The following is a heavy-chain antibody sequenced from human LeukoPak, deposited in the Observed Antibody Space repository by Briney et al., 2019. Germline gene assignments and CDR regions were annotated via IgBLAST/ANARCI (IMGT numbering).Heavy chain of an antibody. D-gene: IGHD6-13*01. CDR3: XRGYLEYYGMDV. CDR1: GFSLSTSGVG. J-gene: IGHJ6*02. V-gene: IGHV2-5*01. CDR2: IYWNDDK. Sequence: SGPTLVNPTQTLTLTCTFSGFSLSTSGVGVGWTRQPPGKALEWLALIYWNDDKRCSPSLKSRLTITKDTSKNQVVLTMTNMXXXXXXXXXXXRGYLEYYGMDVWGQGTTVTVSS.